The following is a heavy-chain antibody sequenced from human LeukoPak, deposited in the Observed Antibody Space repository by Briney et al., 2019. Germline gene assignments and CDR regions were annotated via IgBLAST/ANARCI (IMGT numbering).Heavy chain of an antibody. CDR1: GYTFTGYY. CDR2: INPNSGGT. V-gene: IGHV1-2*02. D-gene: IGHD3-22*01. CDR3: ARDSQASSGYYYQP. J-gene: IGHJ5*02. Sequence: ASVKVSCKASGYTFTGYYMHWVRQAPGQGLEWMGWINPNSGGTNYAQKFQGRVTMTRDTSISTAYMELSWLRSDDTAVYYCARDSQASSGYYYQPWGQGTLVTVSS.